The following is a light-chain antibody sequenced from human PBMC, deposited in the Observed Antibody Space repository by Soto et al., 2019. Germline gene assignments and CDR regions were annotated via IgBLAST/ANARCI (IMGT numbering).Light chain of an antibody. J-gene: IGKJ2*01. V-gene: IGKV1-5*03. CDR1: QSISSW. CDR3: QQYNSYPRNT. Sequence: DIQMTQSPSTLSASVGDRVTITCRASQSISSWLAWYQQKPGKAPKLLIYKASSLESGGLSRFGGSGSGTEFALTISSLQPDDFASYYCQQYNSYPRNTFGQGTKLEIK. CDR2: KAS.